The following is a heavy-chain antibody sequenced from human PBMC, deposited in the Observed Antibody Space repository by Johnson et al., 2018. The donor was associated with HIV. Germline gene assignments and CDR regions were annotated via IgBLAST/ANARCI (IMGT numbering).Heavy chain of an antibody. CDR3: ARDLIKVSRLYAFDI. CDR1: GFTFSDYY. V-gene: IGHV3-11*04. CDR2: ISNSGSII. D-gene: IGHD3-10*01. J-gene: IGHJ3*02. Sequence: QVQLVESGGGLVRPGGSLRLSCAASGFTFSDYYMSWIRQAPGKGLEWVSYISNSGSIIYYADYVKGRFTISRDNGKNSLFLQMNSLRAEDTAVYYCARDLIKVSRLYAFDIWGQGTMVTVSS.